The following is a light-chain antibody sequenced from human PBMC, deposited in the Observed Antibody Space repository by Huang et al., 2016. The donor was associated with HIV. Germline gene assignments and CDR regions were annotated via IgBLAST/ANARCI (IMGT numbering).Light chain of an antibody. CDR2: GAS. Sequence: EIVMTQSPATLSVSPGERATLSCSASQTVNDNLAWYQQKPGQPPRLLIYGASARATGIPVRFSGSGSGTDFTLTISSLQSEDSAVYYCQHYNNWPPWTFGQGTKVEVK. J-gene: IGKJ1*01. V-gene: IGKV3-15*01. CDR3: QHYNNWPPWT. CDR1: QTVNDN.